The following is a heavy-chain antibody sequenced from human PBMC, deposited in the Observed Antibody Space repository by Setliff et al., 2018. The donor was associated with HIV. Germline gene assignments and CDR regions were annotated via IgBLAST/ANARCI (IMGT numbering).Heavy chain of an antibody. J-gene: IGHJ4*02. Sequence: GASVKVSCKASGYTFTSYAIHWVRQAPGQSLEWMGWINAGYGNTKYSQKFQGRVTITRDTSINTAYMELSRLRSDDTAVYYCARDDHGDPFDYWGQGTLVTVSS. CDR3: ARDDHGDPFDY. D-gene: IGHD4-17*01. CDR1: GYTFTSYA. CDR2: INAGYGNT. V-gene: IGHV1-3*01.